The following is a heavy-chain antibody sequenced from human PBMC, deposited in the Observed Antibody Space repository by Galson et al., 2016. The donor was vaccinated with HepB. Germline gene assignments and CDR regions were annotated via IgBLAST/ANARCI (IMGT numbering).Heavy chain of an antibody. J-gene: IGHJ3*01. Sequence: SLRLSCAASGFTISNSGLNWVRQAPGKGLEWISYISSSVRPIYYADSVMGRFTISRDNAKNPVYLQMNSLRDEDTAVYYCARELVRSAFDLWGQGTMVTVSS. D-gene: IGHD4/OR15-4a*01. CDR3: ARELVRSAFDL. CDR2: ISSSVRPI. CDR1: GFTISNSG. V-gene: IGHV3-48*02.